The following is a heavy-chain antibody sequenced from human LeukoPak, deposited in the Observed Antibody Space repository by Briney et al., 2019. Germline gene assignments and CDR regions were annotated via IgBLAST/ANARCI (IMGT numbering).Heavy chain of an antibody. CDR1: GLTFSSYA. J-gene: IGHJ4*02. V-gene: IGHV3-23*01. D-gene: IGHD2-2*02. CDR3: AKDQQYQLLYGNLDY. CDR2: ISGSGGST. Sequence: GGSLRLSCAASGLTFSSYAMSWVRQAPGKGLEWVSAISGSGGSTYYADSVKGRFTISRDNSKNTRYLQMNSLRAEDTAVYYCAKDQQYQLLYGNLDYWGQGTLVTVSS.